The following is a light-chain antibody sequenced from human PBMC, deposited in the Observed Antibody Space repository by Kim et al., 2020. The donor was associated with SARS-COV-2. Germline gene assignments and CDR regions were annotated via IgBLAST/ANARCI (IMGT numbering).Light chain of an antibody. V-gene: IGLV1-44*01. J-gene: IGLJ7*01. CDR3: AAWDDRLNGPV. CDR1: SSNIGSNT. CDR2: SNN. Sequence: ELTQPPSASGTPGQRVTISCSGSSSNIGSNTVNWYQQLPGIAPKLLIYSNNQRSSGVPDRFSGSKSGTSASLAISGLQSEDEADYYCAAWDDRLNGPVFGGGTQLTVL.